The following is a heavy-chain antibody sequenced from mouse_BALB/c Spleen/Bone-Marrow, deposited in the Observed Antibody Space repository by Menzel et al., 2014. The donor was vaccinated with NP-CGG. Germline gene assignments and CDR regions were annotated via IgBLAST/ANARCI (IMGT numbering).Heavy chain of an antibody. CDR2: INPSNGGT. CDR1: GYTFTSYY. D-gene: IGHD2-13*01. J-gene: IGHJ3*01. V-gene: IGHV1S81*02. CDR3: TREGDPPFAY. Sequence: QVHVKQSGAGLVKPGASVKLSCKASGYTFTSYYMYWVKQRPGQGLEWIGEINPSNGGTNFNEKSKSKATLTVDKSSSTAYMQLSSLTSEDSAVYYCTREGDPPFAYWGQGTLVTVSA.